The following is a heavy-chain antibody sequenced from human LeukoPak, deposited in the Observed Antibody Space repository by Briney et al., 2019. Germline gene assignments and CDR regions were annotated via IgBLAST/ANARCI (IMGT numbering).Heavy chain of an antibody. CDR3: ARGCGGSPGCYIIDK. V-gene: IGHV3-33*01. J-gene: IGHJ4*02. CDR1: GFTLSSHG. D-gene: IGHD2-21*01. Sequence: PGGSLRLSCEASGFTLSSHGMHWVRQPPGKGLEWVGVIWNDGSDQYYGDSVRGRFTVSRDNLKSTLYLQMDSLRAEDTAVYYCARGCGGSPGCYIIDKWGQGTLVTVSS. CDR2: IWNDGSDQ.